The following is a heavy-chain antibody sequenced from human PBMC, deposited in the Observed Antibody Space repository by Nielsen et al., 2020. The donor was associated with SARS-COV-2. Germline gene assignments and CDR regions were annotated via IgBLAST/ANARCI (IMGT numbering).Heavy chain of an antibody. CDR1: GFTFSSYW. Sequence: GESLKISCAASGFTFSSYWMHWVRQAPGKGLVWVSRINSDGSSTSYADSVKGRFTISRDNAKNTLYLQMNSLRAEDTAVYYCARDGLLGYCSSTSCPAAWFDTWGQGTLVTVSS. D-gene: IGHD2-2*01. CDR3: ARDGLLGYCSSTSCPAAWFDT. V-gene: IGHV3-74*01. J-gene: IGHJ5*02. CDR2: INSDGSST.